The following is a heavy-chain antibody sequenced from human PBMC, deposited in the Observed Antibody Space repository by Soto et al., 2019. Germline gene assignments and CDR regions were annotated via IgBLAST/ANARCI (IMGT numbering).Heavy chain of an antibody. CDR2: MNPGSGKT. Sequence: QVQLVQSGAEVKEPGASVRVSCKASGYSFINFDISWVRQAAGQGPEWLGWMNPGSGKTGYTSKFQGRGAMTRDASTATSHLDLTSLTSDDTAVYYCARMASAGTLNWFDPWGPGTLVTVSS. CDR1: GYSFINFD. J-gene: IGHJ5*02. CDR3: ARMASAGTLNWFDP. V-gene: IGHV1-8*02. D-gene: IGHD6-13*01.